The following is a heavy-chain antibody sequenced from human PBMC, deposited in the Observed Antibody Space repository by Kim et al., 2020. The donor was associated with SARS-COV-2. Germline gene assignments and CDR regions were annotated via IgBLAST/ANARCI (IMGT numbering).Heavy chain of an antibody. CDR1: GFTFSSYS. V-gene: IGHV3-21*01. CDR2: ISISNYV. CDR3: ARGGTATGTTVGDY. Sequence: GGSLRLSCVASGFTFSSYSLHWVRQAPGEGLEWVASISISNYVYSSDSVKGRFSIARDNAQNSLFLQMSSVRAEDKSVYYCARGGTATGTTVGDYWGQGNRVTVP. D-gene: IGHD1-1*01. J-gene: IGHJ4*02.